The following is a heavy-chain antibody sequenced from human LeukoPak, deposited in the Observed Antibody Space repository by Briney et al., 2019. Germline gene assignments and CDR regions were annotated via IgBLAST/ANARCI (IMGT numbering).Heavy chain of an antibody. J-gene: IGHJ4*02. CDR1: GFTFSTYG. D-gene: IGHD5-24*01. V-gene: IGHV3-30*02. CDR2: IRYDGSVK. Sequence: GGSLRLSCAASGFTFSTYGMHWVRQAPGKGLEWVSFIRYDGSVKYYADSVKGRFTISRDSSKNTLYLQMNSLRPEDTAVYYCAKDYDGYSPMGGPLDYWGQGILVTVSS. CDR3: AKDYDGYSPMGGPLDY.